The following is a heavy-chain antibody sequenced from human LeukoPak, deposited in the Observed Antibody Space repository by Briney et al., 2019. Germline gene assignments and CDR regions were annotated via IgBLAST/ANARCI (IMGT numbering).Heavy chain of an antibody. Sequence: SETLSLTCTVSGGSISSYYWSWIRQPPGKGLEWIGYIYYSGSTNYNPSLKSRVTISVDTSKNQFSLKLSSVTAADTAVYYCARGWGSRYPFDYWGQGTLVTVSS. CDR1: GGSISSYY. CDR2: IYYSGST. CDR3: ARGWGSRYPFDY. V-gene: IGHV4-59*01. J-gene: IGHJ4*02. D-gene: IGHD3-16*01.